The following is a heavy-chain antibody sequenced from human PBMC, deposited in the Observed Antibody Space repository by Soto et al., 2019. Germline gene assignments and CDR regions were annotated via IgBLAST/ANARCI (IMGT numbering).Heavy chain of an antibody. Sequence: ASVKVSCKASGYTFTGYYMHWVRQAPGQGLEWMGWINPNSGGTNYAQKFQGRVTMTRDTSISTAYMELSRLRSDDTAVYYCARGEVLRWAPNYFDYWGQGTLVTVSS. D-gene: IGHD1-26*01. J-gene: IGHJ4*02. V-gene: IGHV1-2*02. CDR2: INPNSGGT. CDR3: ARGEVLRWAPNYFDY. CDR1: GYTFTGYY.